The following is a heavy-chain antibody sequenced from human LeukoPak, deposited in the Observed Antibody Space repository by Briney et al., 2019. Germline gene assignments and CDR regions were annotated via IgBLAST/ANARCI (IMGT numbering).Heavy chain of an antibody. CDR2: ISSSGSTI. Sequence: GGSLRLSCAASGFTFSSYEMNWVRQAPGKGLEWVSYISSSGSTIYYADSVKGRFTISRDNAKNSLYLQMNSLRAEDTAVYYRASPGYSSGWLYFDYWGQGTLVTVSS. CDR3: ASPGYSSGWLYFDY. V-gene: IGHV3-48*03. D-gene: IGHD6-19*01. CDR1: GFTFSSYE. J-gene: IGHJ4*02.